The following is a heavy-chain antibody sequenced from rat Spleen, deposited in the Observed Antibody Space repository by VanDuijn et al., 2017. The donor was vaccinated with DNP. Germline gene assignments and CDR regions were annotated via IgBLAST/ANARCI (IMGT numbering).Heavy chain of an antibody. D-gene: IGHD2-7*01. CDR2: INYSGST. Sequence: EVQLQESGPGLVKPSQSLSLTCSVTGFSITSNYWGWIRKLPGNKMEWIGYINYSGSTNYNPSLKSRISITRDTSKNQFFLQLNSVTTEDTATYYCARLLAGRSYYFDYWGQGVMVTVSS. V-gene: IGHV3-1*01. CDR3: ARLLAGRSYYFDY. CDR1: GFSITSNY. J-gene: IGHJ2*01.